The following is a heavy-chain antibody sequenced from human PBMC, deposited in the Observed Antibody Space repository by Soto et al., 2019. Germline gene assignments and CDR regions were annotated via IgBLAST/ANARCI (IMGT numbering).Heavy chain of an antibody. V-gene: IGHV4-30-2*01. J-gene: IGHJ4*02. Sequence: PSETLSLTCAVSSGSISSGGYSWSWIRQPPGKGLEWIGYIYHSGSTYYNPSLKSRVTISVDRSKNQFSLKLSSVTAADTAVYYCARDWAAAGPFDYWGQGTLVTVSS. CDR2: IYHSGST. D-gene: IGHD6-13*01. CDR1: SGSISSGGYS. CDR3: ARDWAAAGPFDY.